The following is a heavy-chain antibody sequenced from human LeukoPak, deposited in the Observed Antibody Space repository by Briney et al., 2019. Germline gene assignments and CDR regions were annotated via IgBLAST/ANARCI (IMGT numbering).Heavy chain of an antibody. V-gene: IGHV1-18*01. J-gene: IGHJ3*02. CDR2: ISAYNGNT. Sequence: ASGKVSCKAFDSTFNSQGFSWVRQAPGQGLEWMGWISAYNGNTRFARKLQDRVSMTTDTSTTTAYMELRSLTSDDTATYYCARDSTLCRGTNCYQNDPFDIWGQGTMVTVSS. CDR1: DSTFNSQG. CDR3: ARDSTLCRGTNCYQNDPFDI. D-gene: IGHD2-2*01.